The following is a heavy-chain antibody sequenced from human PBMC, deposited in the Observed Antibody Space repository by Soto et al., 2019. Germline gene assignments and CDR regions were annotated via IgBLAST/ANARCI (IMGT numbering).Heavy chain of an antibody. D-gene: IGHD6-6*01. CDR3: AKDEPHIELVQHAFDI. CDR1: GXAFSSYT. CDR2: ISGSGGST. J-gene: IGHJ3*02. V-gene: IGHV3-23*01. Sequence: GSLRLCGAASGXAFSSYTMSWVRQAPGKGLEWVSAISGSGGSTYYADSVKGRFTISRDNSKNTLYLQMNSLRAEDTAVYYCAKDEPHIELVQHAFDIWGQGTMVTVSS.